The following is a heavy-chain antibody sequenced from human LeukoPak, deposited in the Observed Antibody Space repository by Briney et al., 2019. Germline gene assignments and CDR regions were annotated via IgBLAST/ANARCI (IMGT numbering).Heavy chain of an antibody. CDR3: ARDRGGYFDY. J-gene: IGHJ4*02. D-gene: IGHD3-10*01. Sequence: GRSLRLSCAASGFTFRTYGMHWVRQAPGKGLQWVALIWYDGSNTYYAASVKGRFPISRDNSKNTLYLQMNSLRAEDTAVYFCARDRGGYFDYWGQGTLVTVSS. CDR1: GFTFRTYG. V-gene: IGHV3-33*01. CDR2: IWYDGSNT.